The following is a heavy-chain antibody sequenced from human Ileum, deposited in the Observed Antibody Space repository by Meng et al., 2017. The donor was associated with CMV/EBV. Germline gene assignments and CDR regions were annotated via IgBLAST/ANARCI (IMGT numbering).Heavy chain of an antibody. J-gene: IGHJ4*02. D-gene: IGHD2-2*01. CDR3: ATGEKYCSGTSCYDY. Sequence: GESLKISCAASGFAVSSNYMSWVRQAPGKGLEWVSVIYSGGSTYYGDSVKGRFTISRDTSNNTLYLQMNSLRAEDTAVYFCATGEKYCSGTSCYDYWGQGTQVTVSS. CDR1: GFAVSSNY. V-gene: IGHV3-53*01. CDR2: IYSGGST.